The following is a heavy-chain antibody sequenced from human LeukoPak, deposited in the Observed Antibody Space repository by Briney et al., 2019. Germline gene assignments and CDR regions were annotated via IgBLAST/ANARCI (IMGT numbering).Heavy chain of an antibody. CDR1: GFMFSQHT. Sequence: GGSLRLSCAVSGFMFSQHTMSWVRQAPGKGLVWVSRINSDGSSTNYADSVRGRFTISRDSAKNTVYLQMNSLRTEDTAVYYCARGLPNYYGMDVWGQGTTVSVSS. CDR2: INSDGSST. J-gene: IGHJ6*02. CDR3: ARGLPNYYGMDV. V-gene: IGHV3-74*01.